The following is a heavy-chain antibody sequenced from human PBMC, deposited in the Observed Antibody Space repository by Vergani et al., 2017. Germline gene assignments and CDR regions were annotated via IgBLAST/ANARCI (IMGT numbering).Heavy chain of an antibody. D-gene: IGHD5-12*01. CDR1: GFRFPGYA. Sequence: EVQLLESGGGLVQPGGSLRLSCEASGFRFPGYAMSWVRQAPGKGLEWVSSVSGSSATPYYADSVKGRFFISRDNSKNTLHLQMNSLRADDTAVYYCTKGSRGYTGYFFDYWGQGTLATVSS. CDR2: VSGSSATP. J-gene: IGHJ4*02. CDR3: TKGSRGYTGYFFDY. V-gene: IGHV3-23*01.